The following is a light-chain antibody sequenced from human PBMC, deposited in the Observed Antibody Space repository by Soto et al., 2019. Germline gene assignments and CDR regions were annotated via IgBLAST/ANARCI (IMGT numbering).Light chain of an antibody. Sequence: SALTQPAPVSWSPGQSITISCTGTSSVVGSYNLVSWYQQHPGKAPKLMIYEGSKRPSGVSNRFSGSKSGNTASLTISGLQAEDEADYYCCSYAGRSTYVFGTGTKVTVL. J-gene: IGLJ1*01. CDR1: SSVVGSYNL. CDR3: CSYAGRSTYV. CDR2: EGS. V-gene: IGLV2-23*01.